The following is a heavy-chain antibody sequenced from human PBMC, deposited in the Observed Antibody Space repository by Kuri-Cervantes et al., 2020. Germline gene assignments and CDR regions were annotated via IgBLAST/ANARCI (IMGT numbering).Heavy chain of an antibody. CDR2: ISAYNGNT. Sequence: ASVKVSCKASGYTFTSYGISWVRQAPGQGLEWVGWISAYNGNTNYAQKLQGRVTMTTDTSTSTAYMELRSLRSDDTAVYYCARHCSGGSCYSGMDVWGQGTTVTVSS. CDR3: ARHCSGGSCYSGMDV. CDR1: GYTFTSYG. V-gene: IGHV1-18*01. D-gene: IGHD2-15*01. J-gene: IGHJ6*02.